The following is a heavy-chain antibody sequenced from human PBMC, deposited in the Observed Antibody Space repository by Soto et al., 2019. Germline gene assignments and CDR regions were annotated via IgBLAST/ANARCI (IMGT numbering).Heavy chain of an antibody. CDR2: IYYSGST. Sequence: SETLSLTCAVSGYSISSSNYWSWIRQPPGKGLEWIGYIYYSGSTNYNPSLKSRVTISVDTSKNQFSLKLSSVTAADTAVYYCARAKAPLYSSSWYWFDPWGQGTLVTVS. J-gene: IGHJ5*02. CDR1: GYSISSSNY. CDR3: ARAKAPLYSSSWYWFDP. D-gene: IGHD6-13*01. V-gene: IGHV4-59*08.